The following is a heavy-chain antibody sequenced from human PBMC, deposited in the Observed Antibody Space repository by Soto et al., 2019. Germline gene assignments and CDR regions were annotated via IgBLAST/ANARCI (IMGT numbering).Heavy chain of an antibody. D-gene: IGHD6-13*01. J-gene: IGHJ6*02. V-gene: IGHV1-2*04. Sequence: SVKVSCKASGYTFTGYYMHWVRQAPGQGLEWMGWINPNSGGTNYAQKFQGWVTMTRDTSISTAYMELSRLRSDDTAVYYCAREYISPHYYYYYGMDVWGQGTTVTVSS. CDR3: AREYISPHYYYYYGMDV. CDR2: INPNSGGT. CDR1: GYTFTGYY.